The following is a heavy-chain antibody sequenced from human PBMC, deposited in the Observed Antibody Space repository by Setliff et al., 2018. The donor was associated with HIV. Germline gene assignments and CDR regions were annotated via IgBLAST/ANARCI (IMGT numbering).Heavy chain of an antibody. CDR2: IYTSGST. J-gene: IGHJ5*02. CDR3: ARDLPELTGRSFDP. V-gene: IGHV4-4*07. CDR1: GGSISGYF. Sequence: PSETLSLTCNVSGGSISGYFWTWIRPPAGKGLEWIGRIYTSGSTNYNPSLKGRLSMSIDTSKNHFSLRLTSVTAADTAVYYCARDLPELTGRSFDPWGQGIQVTVSS. D-gene: IGHD7-27*01.